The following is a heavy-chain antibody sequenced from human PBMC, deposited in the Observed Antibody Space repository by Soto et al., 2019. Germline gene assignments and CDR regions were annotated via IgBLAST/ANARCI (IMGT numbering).Heavy chain of an antibody. D-gene: IGHD2-21*01. J-gene: IGHJ3*02. CDR1: GGTFSTYS. CDR3: TIGSWSGEVFEI. Sequence: QVQLVQSGAEVKKPGSSVKVSCKDSGGTFSTYSMFWVRQAPGKGLEWMGRIIPMLGVRNYAQRFQDRVTITADKPTATVHMELSSLRSEDTALYYCTIGSWSGEVFEIWGQGTMVTVSS. CDR2: IIPMLGVR. V-gene: IGHV1-69*02.